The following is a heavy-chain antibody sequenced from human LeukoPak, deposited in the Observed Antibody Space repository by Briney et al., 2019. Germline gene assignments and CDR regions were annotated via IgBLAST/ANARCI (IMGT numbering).Heavy chain of an antibody. CDR3: ATWAFYHNLDV. V-gene: IGHV3-43*02. Sequence: QPGGSLRLSCAASGFTIGPYAMYWVRQGPGRGLEWVSVIKADGSGTFYADSVMGRFTTSRDNSKNSLYLQMNSLTSEDTALYYCATWAFYHNLDVWGQGTTVIVSS. J-gene: IGHJ6*02. CDR1: GFTIGPYA. D-gene: IGHD2/OR15-2a*01. CDR2: IKADGSGT.